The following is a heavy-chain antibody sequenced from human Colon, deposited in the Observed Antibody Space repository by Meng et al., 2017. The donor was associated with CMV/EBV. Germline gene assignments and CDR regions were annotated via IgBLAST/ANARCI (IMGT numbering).Heavy chain of an antibody. J-gene: IGHJ4*02. Sequence: GESLKISCAASGFTFSSYEMNWVRQAPGKGLEWVSYISSSGSTIYYADSVKGRFTISRDNAKNSLYLQMNSLRAEDTAVYYCAYDGVVVPANDGGHWGQGTLVTVSS. V-gene: IGHV3-48*03. D-gene: IGHD2-2*01. CDR2: ISSSGSTI. CDR3: AYDGVVVPANDGGH. CDR1: GFTFSSYE.